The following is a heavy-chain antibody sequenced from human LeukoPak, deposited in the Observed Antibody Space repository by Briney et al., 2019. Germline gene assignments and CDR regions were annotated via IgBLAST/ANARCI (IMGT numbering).Heavy chain of an antibody. CDR1: GGSIASGGYS. Sequence: KPSETLSLTCAVSGGSIASGGYSWSWIRQPPVKGLEWIGHIYYSGGTYYNPSLQSRLTMSVDTSKNQFSLKLSSVTAADTAVYYCARVRRELPDYWGQGSLVTVSS. CDR3: ARVRRELPDY. CDR2: IYYSGGT. D-gene: IGHD1-26*01. V-gene: IGHV4-30-4*07. J-gene: IGHJ4*02.